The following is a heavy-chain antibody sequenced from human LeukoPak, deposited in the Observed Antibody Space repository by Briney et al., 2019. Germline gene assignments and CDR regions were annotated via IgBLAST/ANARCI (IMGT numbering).Heavy chain of an antibody. CDR3: ARLGGIQFWP. CDR1: GGSISSSSYY. Sequence: SETLSLTCTVSGGSISSSSYYWGWIRQPPGKGLEWIANIFYSGSTSYNPSLKSRLSISVDTSKNQFSLNLNSVTAADTAVYYCARLGGIQFWPRGQGTLVTVSS. J-gene: IGHJ5*02. D-gene: IGHD3-3*01. CDR2: IFYSGST. V-gene: IGHV4-39*01.